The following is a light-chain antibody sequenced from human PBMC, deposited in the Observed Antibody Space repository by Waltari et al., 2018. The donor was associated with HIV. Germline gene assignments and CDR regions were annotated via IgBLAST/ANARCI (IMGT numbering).Light chain of an antibody. J-gene: IGLJ1*01. CDR2: EVS. V-gene: IGLV2-8*01. CDR3: SSYAGSNNFV. Sequence: QSALTQPPSAPGPPGQSVTLSCTGTNRGVGGYNYVPWYQQPPGKAPKLMIYEVSQRPSGVPDRFSGSKSGNTASLTVSGLQAEDEADYYCSSYAGSNNFVFGTGTKVTVL. CDR1: NRGVGGYNY.